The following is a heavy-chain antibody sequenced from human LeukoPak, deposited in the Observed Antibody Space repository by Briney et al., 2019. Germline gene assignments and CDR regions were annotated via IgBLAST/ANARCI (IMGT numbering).Heavy chain of an antibody. CDR3: TTDGYCSGGNCYSFDY. CDR1: GLTFSKAW. Sequence: GGSLRLSCAASGLTFSKAWMSWVRQAPGKGLEWVGRIKSKMDGGTIEYAAPVKGRFTISRDDSKITQYLQMNSLKTEDTAVYYCTTDGYCSGGNCYSFDYWGQGILVTVSA. V-gene: IGHV3-15*01. J-gene: IGHJ4*02. D-gene: IGHD2-15*01. CDR2: IKSKMDGGTI.